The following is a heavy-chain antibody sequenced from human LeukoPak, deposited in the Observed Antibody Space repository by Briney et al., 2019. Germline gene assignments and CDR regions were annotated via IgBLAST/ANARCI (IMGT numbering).Heavy chain of an antibody. V-gene: IGHV3-74*01. J-gene: IGHJ4*01. CDR2: IFTDGTTT. CDR3: ARELPREVTLDY. CDR1: AFNFFSYG. D-gene: IGHD2-21*02. Sequence: GGSLRLSCVASAFNFFSYGMQWVRQAPGKGLVWVSRIFTDGTTTSYADSVKGRFTISRDNAKNTLYLQMNSLRAEDTAVYYCARELPREVTLDYWGQGTLVTVSP.